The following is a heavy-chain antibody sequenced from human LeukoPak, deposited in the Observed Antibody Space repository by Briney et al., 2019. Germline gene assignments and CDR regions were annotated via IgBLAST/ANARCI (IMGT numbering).Heavy chain of an antibody. V-gene: IGHV3-30*18. CDR1: GFTFSSYG. D-gene: IGHD6-13*01. CDR2: ISYDGSNK. CDR3: AKDKLRPIAAAGLMPYYYGMDV. Sequence: GGSLRLSCAASGFTFSSYGMHWVRQAPGKGLEWVAVISYDGSNKYYADSVKGRFTISRDNSKNTLYLQMNSLRAEDTAVYYCAKDKLRPIAAAGLMPYYYGMDVWGQGTTVTVSS. J-gene: IGHJ6*02.